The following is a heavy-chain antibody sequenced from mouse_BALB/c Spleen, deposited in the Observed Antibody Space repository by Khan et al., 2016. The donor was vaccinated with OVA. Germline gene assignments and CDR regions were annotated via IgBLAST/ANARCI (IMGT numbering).Heavy chain of an antibody. CDR1: GYTFTSYW. CDR3: ARSGTAYFDY. D-gene: IGHD2-14*01. CDR2: IDPSDSDI. J-gene: IGHJ2*01. V-gene: IGHV1-61*01. Sequence: QVQLQQPGAELVRPGASVKLSCKASGYTFTSYWINWVRQRPGQGLEWIGMIDPSDSDIHYNQIFKDKATLTVAKSSSTAYMQLSSLTSEDSAVYYCARSGTAYFDYWGQGTTLTVSS.